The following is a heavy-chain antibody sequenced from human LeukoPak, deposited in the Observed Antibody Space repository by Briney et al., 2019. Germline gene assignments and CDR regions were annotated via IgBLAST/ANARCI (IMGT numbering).Heavy chain of an antibody. D-gene: IGHD2-8*01. CDR3: ARVGVLEQRYRWFDA. CDR2: IKHDGSEK. Sequence: GGSLRLSCAASEFTFSSYWMSWVRQAPGKGLEWVANIKHDGSEKYYLDSVKGRFTISRNSAKSSLYLQMNSLGAEDTAVYYCARVGVLEQRYRWFDARGQGTVVTVSS. CDR1: EFTFSSYW. J-gene: IGHJ5*02. V-gene: IGHV3-7*05.